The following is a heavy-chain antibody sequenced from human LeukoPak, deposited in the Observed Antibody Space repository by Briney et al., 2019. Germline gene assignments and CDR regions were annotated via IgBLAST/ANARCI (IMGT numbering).Heavy chain of an antibody. Sequence: GASVKVSCKASGYTFTGYYMHWVRQAPGQGLEWMGWINPNSGGTNYAQKFQGRVTMTRDTSISTAYMELSRLRSDDTAVYYCARGEDIRFLEWLLDSWFDPWGQGTLVTVSS. CDR3: ARGEDIRFLEWLLDSWFDP. V-gene: IGHV1-2*02. D-gene: IGHD3-3*01. CDR1: GYTFTGYY. CDR2: INPNSGGT. J-gene: IGHJ5*02.